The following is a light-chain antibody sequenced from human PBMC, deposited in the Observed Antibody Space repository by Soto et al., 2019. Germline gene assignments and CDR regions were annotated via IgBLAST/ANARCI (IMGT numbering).Light chain of an antibody. V-gene: IGKV4-1*01. CDR1: QNVLNRANDKNY. CDR3: QQYYNTPLS. Sequence: IVMTQSPDSLAVSLGERATINCKSSQNVLNRANDKNYIAWYQQKPGQPPKLLIYWASTRESDVPDRFSGTGSASDSTLATTSPQAGAVAVYFCQQYYNTPLSFGGGTKVEIK. CDR2: WAS. J-gene: IGKJ4*01.